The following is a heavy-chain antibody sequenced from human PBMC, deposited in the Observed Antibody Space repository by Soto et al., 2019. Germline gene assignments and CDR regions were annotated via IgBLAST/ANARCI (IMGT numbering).Heavy chain of an antibody. Sequence: QVQLVQSGAEVKKPGSSVKVSCKASVGTFSSYAISWVRQAPGQGLEWMGGIIPIFGTANYAQKFQGRVTITADESTSTAYMELSSRRSEDTAVYYCARGADIGSYHHWFEPWGQGTLVTVSS. CDR1: VGTFSSYA. CDR3: ARGADIGSYHHWFEP. D-gene: IGHD1-26*01. J-gene: IGHJ5*02. CDR2: IIPIFGTA. V-gene: IGHV1-69*01.